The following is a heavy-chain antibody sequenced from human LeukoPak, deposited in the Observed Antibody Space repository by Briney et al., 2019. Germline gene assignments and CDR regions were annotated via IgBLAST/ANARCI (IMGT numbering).Heavy chain of an antibody. V-gene: IGHV3-48*01. CDR3: ARGDYYDSKPFDY. Sequence: GGSLRLSCAASGFTFSSYSMNWVRQAPGKGLEWVSYISTGSTIYYADSVKGRFTISRDNAKNSLYLQMNSLRAEDTAVYYCARGDYYDSKPFDYWGQGTLVTVSS. CDR1: GFTFSSYS. D-gene: IGHD3-22*01. CDR2: ISTGSTI. J-gene: IGHJ4*02.